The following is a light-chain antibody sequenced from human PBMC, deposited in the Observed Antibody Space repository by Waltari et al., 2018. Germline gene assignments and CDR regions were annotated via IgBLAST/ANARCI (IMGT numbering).Light chain of an antibody. CDR2: SAS. Sequence: SCKASQSVSNYVAWYQPKPGQAPRLLIYSASYRATGVPARFSGSGSGTDFTLTISSLEPEDFAVYYCQQRSNWPRTFGQGTKVEIK. CDR1: QSVSNY. CDR3: QQRSNWPRT. V-gene: IGKV3-11*01. J-gene: IGKJ1*01.